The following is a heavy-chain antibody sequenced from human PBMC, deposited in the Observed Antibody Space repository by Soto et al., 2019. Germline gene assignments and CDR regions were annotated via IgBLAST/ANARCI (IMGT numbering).Heavy chain of an antibody. J-gene: IGHJ6*02. Sequence: EVQLVESGGGLVQPGGSLRLSCAASGFTFSSYWMSWVRQAPGKGLEWVANIKQDGSEKYYVDSVKGRFTISRDNAKNSLYLQMNSLRAEDTAVYYCARDQARYQLRPGYYYYYGMDVWGQGTTVTVSS. CDR2: IKQDGSEK. CDR1: GFTFSSYW. D-gene: IGHD2-2*01. V-gene: IGHV3-7*01. CDR3: ARDQARYQLRPGYYYYYGMDV.